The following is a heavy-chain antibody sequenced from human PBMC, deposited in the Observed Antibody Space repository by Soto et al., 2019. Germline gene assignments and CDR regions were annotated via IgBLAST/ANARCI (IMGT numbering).Heavy chain of an antibody. CDR1: GGSISGGGYY. CDR3: ARDATSNHNAFDA. Sequence: PSETLSLTCTVSGGSISGGGYYWAWLRQRPGKGLEWIGYVYFTGTTYYNPSLKSRVIISADTSKDQFSLQLTSVTAADTAVYYCARDATSNHNAFDAWGEGTQVTV. V-gene: IGHV4-31*03. CDR2: VYFTGTT. D-gene: IGHD4-4*01. J-gene: IGHJ5*02.